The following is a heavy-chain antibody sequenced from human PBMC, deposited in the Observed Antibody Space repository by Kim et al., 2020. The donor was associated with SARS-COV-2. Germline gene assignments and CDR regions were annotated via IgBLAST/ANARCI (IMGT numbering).Heavy chain of an antibody. D-gene: IGHD3-22*01. J-gene: IGHJ4*02. CDR3: ARHSPTYYYDSSGFADY. Sequence: LKSRVTISEDTTKNQFALKLSSVTAADTDVYYCARHSPTYYYDSSGFADYWGQGTLVTVSS. V-gene: IGHV4-39*01.